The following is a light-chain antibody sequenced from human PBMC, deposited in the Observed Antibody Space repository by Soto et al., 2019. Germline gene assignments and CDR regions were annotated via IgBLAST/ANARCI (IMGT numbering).Light chain of an antibody. CDR1: QSISSY. CDR2: AAS. Sequence: DIQITQSPSSLSASVGDRVTITCRASQSISSYLNWYQQKPGKAPKLLIYAASSLQSGVPSRFSGSGSGTDFTLTISSLQPEDFATYYCQQYNSYSTFGGGTKVDI. V-gene: IGKV1-39*01. J-gene: IGKJ4*01. CDR3: QQYNSYST.